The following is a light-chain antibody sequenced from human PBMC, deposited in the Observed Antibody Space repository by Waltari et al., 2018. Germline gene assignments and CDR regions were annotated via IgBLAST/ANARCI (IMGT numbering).Light chain of an antibody. Sequence: DIQMTQSPSTLSASVGDRVTITCRASQRIDSRLAWYQQKPGKAPTLLIYKVSVLQRGVPPRFSGSGSGAQFTLTITSLQPDDFETYYCQQYNRFPNTFGQGTKLEIK. J-gene: IGKJ2*01. CDR1: QRIDSR. V-gene: IGKV1-5*03. CDR2: KVS. CDR3: QQYNRFPNT.